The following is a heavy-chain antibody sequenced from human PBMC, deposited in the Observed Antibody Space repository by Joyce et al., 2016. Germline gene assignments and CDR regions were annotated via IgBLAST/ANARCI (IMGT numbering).Heavy chain of an antibody. J-gene: IGHJ4*02. V-gene: IGHV4-31*03. D-gene: IGHD3-3*01. CDR2: LYYAGRT. CDR3: ARAAFWSGHYDY. Sequence: QVQLQESGPGLVKPSQTLSLTCTVSGVSINTDGYYWSWIRQHPGKGLEWIGYLYYAGRTYYTPSLKSRLAISVDTSKNQFSLRLSSVTAADTAVYYCARAAFWSGHYDYWGQGTLVTVSS. CDR1: GVSINTDGYY.